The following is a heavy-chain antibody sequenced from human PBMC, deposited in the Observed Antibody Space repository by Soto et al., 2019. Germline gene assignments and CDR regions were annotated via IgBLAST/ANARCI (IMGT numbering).Heavy chain of an antibody. CDR1: GFTFSSYG. J-gene: IGHJ6*02. CDR2: ISYDGSNK. D-gene: IGHD3-22*01. CDR3: AKDKARYYYDSSGYGMDV. Sequence: QVQLVESGGGVVQPGRSLRLSCAASGFTFSSYGMHWVRQAPGKGLEWVAVISYDGSNKYYADSVKGRFTISRDNSKNTLYLQMNSLRAEDTAVYYCAKDKARYYYDSSGYGMDVWGQGTTVTVSS. V-gene: IGHV3-30*18.